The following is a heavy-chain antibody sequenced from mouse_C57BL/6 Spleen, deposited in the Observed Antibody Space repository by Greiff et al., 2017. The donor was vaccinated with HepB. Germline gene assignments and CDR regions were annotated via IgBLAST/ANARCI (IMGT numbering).Heavy chain of an antibody. CDR3: ARSGGSSLWFAY. V-gene: IGHV1-59*01. J-gene: IGHJ3*01. D-gene: IGHD1-1*01. Sequence: QVQLQQSGAELMKPGASVKLSCKATGYTFTSYWMHWVKQRPGQGLEWIGVIDPSDSYTNYNQKFKGKATLTVDTSSSTAYMQLSSLTSEDSAVYYCARSGGSSLWFAYWGQGTLVTVSA. CDR2: IDPSDSYT. CDR1: GYTFTSYW.